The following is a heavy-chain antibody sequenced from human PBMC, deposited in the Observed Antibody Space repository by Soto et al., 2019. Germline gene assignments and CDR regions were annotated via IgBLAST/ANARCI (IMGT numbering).Heavy chain of an antibody. CDR2: IIPIFGTA. CDR1: GGTFSSYA. Sequence: QVQLVQSGAEVQKPGSSVKVSCKASGGTFSSYAISWVRQAPGQGLEWMGGIIPIFGTANYAQKFQGRVTITADESTSTAYMELSSLRSEDTAVYYCEGYYDSSGTRAFDIWGQGTMVTVSS. J-gene: IGHJ3*02. D-gene: IGHD3-22*01. CDR3: EGYYDSSGTRAFDI. V-gene: IGHV1-69*01.